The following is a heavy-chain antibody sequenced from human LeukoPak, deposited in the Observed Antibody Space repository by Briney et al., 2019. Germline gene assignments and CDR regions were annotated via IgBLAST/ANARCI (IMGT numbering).Heavy chain of an antibody. V-gene: IGHV3-30-3*01. CDR1: GFTFSSYA. J-gene: IGHJ3*02. CDR3: AKVLGTGLLWFGEPDDACDI. CDR2: IAHDGSSK. Sequence: GGSLRLSCAASGFTFSSYAIHWVRQAPGKGLEWVAVIAHDGSSKYYAESVKGRFTISRDNSKNTLYLQMNSLRAEDTAVYYCAKVLGTGLLWFGEPDDACDIWGQGTMVTVSS. D-gene: IGHD3-10*01.